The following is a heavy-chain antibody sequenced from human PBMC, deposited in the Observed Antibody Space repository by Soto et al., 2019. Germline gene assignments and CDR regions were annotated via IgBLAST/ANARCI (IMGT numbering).Heavy chain of an antibody. CDR3: ARHGVDYGDYASYYYYGMDV. D-gene: IGHD4-17*01. CDR1: GGSISSDPYY. V-gene: IGHV4-39*01. CDR2: IYYSGSA. Sequence: QVQLQESGPGLVKPSETLSLTCTVSGGSISSDPYYWGWLCHPPGKGLGWIGFIYYSGSAYYNPSLKCRVTISIDTSRNQFSLKLTSVTAADTAVFYCARHGVDYGDYASYYYYGMDVWGRGTTVSVSS. J-gene: IGHJ6*02.